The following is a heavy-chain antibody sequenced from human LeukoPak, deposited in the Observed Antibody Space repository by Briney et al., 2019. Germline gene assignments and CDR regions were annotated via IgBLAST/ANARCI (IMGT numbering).Heavy chain of an antibody. J-gene: IGHJ4*02. D-gene: IGHD5-24*01. V-gene: IGHV3-33*01. CDR2: IWSDGNKK. Sequence: GGSLRLSCSASGFTFSSYGMHWVRQARGKGLEWVAMIWSDGNKKNYVDSAKGRFTISRDNSKNTLYLQLNRLRVEDTAVYYCVRGDGLILFDYWGQGTLVTVSS. CDR1: GFTFSSYG. CDR3: VRGDGLILFDY.